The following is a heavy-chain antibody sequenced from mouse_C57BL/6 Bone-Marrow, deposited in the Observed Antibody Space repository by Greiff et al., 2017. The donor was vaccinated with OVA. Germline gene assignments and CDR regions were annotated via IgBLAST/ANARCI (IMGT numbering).Heavy chain of an antibody. D-gene: IGHD4-1*01. J-gene: IGHJ3*01. CDR1: GFNIKDDY. Sequence: VQLQQSGAELVRPGASVKLSCTASGFNIKDDYMHWVKQRPEQGLEWIGWINPENGDTEYASKFQGKATITADTSSNTAYLQLSSLTSEDTAVYYGSGTEFAYWGQGTLVTVSA. V-gene: IGHV14-4*01. CDR3: SGTEFAY. CDR2: INPENGDT.